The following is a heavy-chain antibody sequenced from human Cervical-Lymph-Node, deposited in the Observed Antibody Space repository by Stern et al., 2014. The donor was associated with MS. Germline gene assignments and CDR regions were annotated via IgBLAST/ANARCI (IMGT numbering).Heavy chain of an antibody. D-gene: IGHD2-2*01. V-gene: IGHV4-4*02. CDR1: GDSISNDNW. CDR3: ARDQGFQLMNS. J-gene: IGHJ4*02. Sequence: QLQLQESGPGLVRPSGTLSLTCAVSGDSISNDNWWSWVRQHPGKGLKWIGEFYHTGSATYDPSLKSRVTISVDKSKNQFSLRLTSMTAADTAVYYCARDQGFQLMNSWGQGTLVIVSS. CDR2: FYHTGSA.